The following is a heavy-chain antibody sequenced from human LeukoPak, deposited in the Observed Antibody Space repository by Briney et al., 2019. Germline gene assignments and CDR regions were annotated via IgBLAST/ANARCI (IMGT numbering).Heavy chain of an antibody. CDR2: IYNSGST. D-gene: IGHD5-18*01. CDR1: GGSISNYD. J-gene: IGHJ4*02. CDR3: ARVGAAMDNFDY. Sequence: PSETLSLTCTVSGGSISNYDWSRIRQFPGKGLEWTGYIYNSGSTNYNPSLKSRVTISKDTSKNQFSLKLSSVTAADTAVYHCARVGAAMDNFDYWGEGTLVTVS. V-gene: IGHV4-59*01.